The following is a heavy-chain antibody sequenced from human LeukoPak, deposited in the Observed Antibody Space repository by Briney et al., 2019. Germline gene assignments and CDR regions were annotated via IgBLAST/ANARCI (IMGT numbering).Heavy chain of an antibody. CDR3: ARHDRVAALYYMDV. D-gene: IGHD6-13*01. J-gene: IGHJ6*03. CDR2: IYYSGST. Sequence: PSETLSLTCTVSGGSLSSYYWSWVRQPPGKGLECIGYIYYSGSTNYNPSLKSRVTISVDTSKNQFSLKLSSVTAADTAVYYCARHDRVAALYYMDVWGKGTTVTVSS. V-gene: IGHV4-59*08. CDR1: GGSLSSYY.